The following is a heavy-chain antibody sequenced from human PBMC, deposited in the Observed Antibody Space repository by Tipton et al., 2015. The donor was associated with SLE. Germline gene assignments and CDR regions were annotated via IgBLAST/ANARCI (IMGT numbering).Heavy chain of an antibody. J-gene: IGHJ4*02. CDR2: IYHSGST. Sequence: SLRLSCAVSGGSISTTKWWSWVRQPPGKGLEWIGEIYHSGSTNYNPSLKSRVTISIDKSKNQFSLKLSSVTAADTAVYYCARSGDYYDSSGPFDYWGQGTLVTVSS. V-gene: IGHV4-4*02. CDR3: ARSGDYYDSSGPFDY. D-gene: IGHD3-22*01. CDR1: GGSISTTKW.